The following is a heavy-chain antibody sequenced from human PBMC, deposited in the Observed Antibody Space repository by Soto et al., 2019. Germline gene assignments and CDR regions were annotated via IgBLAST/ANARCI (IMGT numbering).Heavy chain of an antibody. CDR1: GGSISHYY. CDR3: ARDTGWGISNSWPYYFDY. D-gene: IGHD6-13*01. J-gene: IGHJ4*02. Sequence: SETLSLTCTISGGSISHYYWSWIRQPPGKGLEWIVYIYYSGSTNYNPSLKSRVTLSLDTSKNQLSLKLSSVTAADTAVYYCARDTGWGISNSWPYYFDYWGQGTLVTVSS. CDR2: IYYSGST. V-gene: IGHV4-59*01.